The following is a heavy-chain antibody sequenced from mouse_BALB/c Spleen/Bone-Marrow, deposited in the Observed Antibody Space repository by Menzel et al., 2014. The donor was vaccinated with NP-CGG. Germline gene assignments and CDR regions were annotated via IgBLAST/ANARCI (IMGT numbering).Heavy chain of an antibody. J-gene: IGHJ3*01. D-gene: IGHD2-14*01. CDR1: GFNIKDTY. Sequence: VQLQQSGAELVRPGASVKLPCTASGFNIKDTYMHWVKQRPEQGLEWIGRLDPANGNTKYDPKFRGKATITADTSSIPTYLQPSSLTSEGTAVYYCAAYYRYLAWFAYWGQGTLATVSA. CDR3: AAYYRYLAWFAY. V-gene: IGHV14-3*02. CDR2: LDPANGNT.